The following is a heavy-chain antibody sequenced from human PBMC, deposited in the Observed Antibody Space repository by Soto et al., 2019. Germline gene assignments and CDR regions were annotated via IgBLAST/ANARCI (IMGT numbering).Heavy chain of an antibody. CDR2: ISYDGSNT. D-gene: IGHD1-26*01. V-gene: IGHV3-30*18. J-gene: IGHJ4*02. CDR1: GFTFSSYW. CDR3: AKEGGLSGSYYISSSYYFDY. Sequence: VQLVESGGGLVQPGESLRLSCAASGFTFSSYWMSWVRQASGKGLEWVAIISYDGSNTYYADSVKGRFTISRDNSKNTLYLQMNSLRAEDTSVYYCAKEGGLSGSYYISSSYYFDYWGQGTLVTVSS.